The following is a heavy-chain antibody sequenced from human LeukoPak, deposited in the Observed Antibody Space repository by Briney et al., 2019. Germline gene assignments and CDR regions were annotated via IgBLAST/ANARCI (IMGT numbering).Heavy chain of an antibody. CDR1: GGTFSSYA. D-gene: IGHD3-9*01. V-gene: IGHV1-69*13. CDR2: IIPIFGTA. CDR3: AGGILTGYSSSYFDY. Sequence: ASVKVSRKASGGTFSSYAINWVRQAPGQGLEWMGGIIPIFGTAIYAQKFQGRVTITADESTSTAYMELSSLRSEDTAVYYCAGGILTGYSSSYFDYWGQGTLVTVSS. J-gene: IGHJ4*02.